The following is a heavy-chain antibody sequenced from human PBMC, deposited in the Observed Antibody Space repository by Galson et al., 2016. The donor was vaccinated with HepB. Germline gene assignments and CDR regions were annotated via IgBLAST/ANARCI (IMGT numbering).Heavy chain of an antibody. CDR1: GGTFSSYA. J-gene: IGHJ6*02. CDR3: ARAWSSWYVNQHYYCGMDV. D-gene: IGHD6-13*01. Sequence: SVKVSCKASGGTFSSYAISWVRQAPGQGLEWMGGIIPIFGTANYAQRFQGRVTITADESTSTAYMELSSLRSEDTAVYYCARAWSSWYVNQHYYCGMDVWGQGTTVTVSS. V-gene: IGHV1-69*13. CDR2: IIPIFGTA.